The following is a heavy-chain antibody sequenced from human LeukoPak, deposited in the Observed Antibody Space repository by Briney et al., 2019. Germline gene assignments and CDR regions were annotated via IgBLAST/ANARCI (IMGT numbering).Heavy chain of an antibody. Sequence: ASVKVSCKASGYTFTSYAMNWVRQAPGQGLEWMGWINTNTGNPTYAQGFTGRLVFSLDTSVSTAYLQISSLKAEDTAVYYCARESASYYDSSGYYSADAFDIWGQGTMVTVSS. V-gene: IGHV7-4-1*02. D-gene: IGHD3-22*01. CDR3: ARESASYYDSSGYYSADAFDI. CDR2: INTNTGNP. J-gene: IGHJ3*02. CDR1: GYTFTSYA.